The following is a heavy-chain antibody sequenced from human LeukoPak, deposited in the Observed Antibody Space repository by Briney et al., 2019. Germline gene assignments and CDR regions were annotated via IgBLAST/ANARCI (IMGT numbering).Heavy chain of an antibody. CDR3: AREGRFTYYYDSSGYHYHYGMDV. CDR2: IHASGST. CDR1: GGFISNYY. J-gene: IGHJ6*02. Sequence: PSETLSLTCNVSGGFISNYYWSWIRQPAGKGLEWIGRIHASGSTNYSPSLKRRVSMSLDTSKIQLSLKLKSVTAADTAIYYCAREGRFTYYYDSSGYHYHYGMDVWGQGTTVTVSS. D-gene: IGHD3-22*01. V-gene: IGHV4-4*07.